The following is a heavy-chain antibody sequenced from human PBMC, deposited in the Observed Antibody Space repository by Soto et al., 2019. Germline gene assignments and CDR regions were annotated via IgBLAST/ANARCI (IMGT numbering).Heavy chain of an antibody. D-gene: IGHD2-8*01. J-gene: IGHJ4*02. CDR3: ARASTHCSNGLCIWDYFDY. CDR2: IYSGGST. Sequence: EVQLVETGGGLIQPGGSLRLSCAASGFTVSSNYMSWVRQAPGKGLEWVSVIYSGGSTYYADSVKGRFTISRDYSKNTLYLQMNSLRAEDTAVYYCARASTHCSNGLCIWDYFDYWGQGTLVTVSS. V-gene: IGHV3-53*02. CDR1: GFTVSSNY.